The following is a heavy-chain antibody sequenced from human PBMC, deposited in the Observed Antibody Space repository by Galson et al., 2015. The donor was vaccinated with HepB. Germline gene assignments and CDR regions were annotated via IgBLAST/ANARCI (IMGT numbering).Heavy chain of an antibody. J-gene: IGHJ4*02. D-gene: IGHD3-10*01. V-gene: IGHV7-4-1*02. CDR2: INTNTGNP. CDR1: GYTFTSYA. Sequence: SVKVSCKASGYTFTSYALNWVRQAPGQGLEWMGWINTNTGNPTYAQGFTGRFVFSLDTSVSTAYLQISSLKAEDTAVYYCARVRAGVTMVRGVTYYFDYWGQWTLVTVSS. CDR3: ARVRAGVTMVRGVTYYFDY.